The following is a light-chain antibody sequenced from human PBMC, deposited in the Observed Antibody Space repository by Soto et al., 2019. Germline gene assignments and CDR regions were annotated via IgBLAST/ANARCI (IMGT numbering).Light chain of an antibody. J-gene: IGKJ2*02. Sequence: EIVMTQSPLSLPVTPGEPASISCRSSQSLLHYNGFNYLDWYLQKPGQSPQLLLYSGSNRASGVPDRFSGSRSGPDFAMKISRVEAEDVVVYYCMQSLQSPRTLGKGTNLEIK. CDR1: QSLLHYNGFNY. CDR2: SGS. V-gene: IGKV2-28*01. CDR3: MQSLQSPRT.